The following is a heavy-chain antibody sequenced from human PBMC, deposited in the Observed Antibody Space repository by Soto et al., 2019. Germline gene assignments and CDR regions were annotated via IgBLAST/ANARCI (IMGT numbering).Heavy chain of an antibody. CDR1: GCSISSYY. V-gene: IGHV4-59*01. CDR2: IYYSGST. CDR3: ARDSPHYNYYGMDV. Sequence: SETLSLSGPVSGCSISSYYWSWIRQPPGKGLEWIGYIYYSGSTHYNPSLKSRVTISVDTSKNQFSLKLSSVTAADTGVYYCARDSPHYNYYGMDVWGQGTTVTVYS. J-gene: IGHJ6*02.